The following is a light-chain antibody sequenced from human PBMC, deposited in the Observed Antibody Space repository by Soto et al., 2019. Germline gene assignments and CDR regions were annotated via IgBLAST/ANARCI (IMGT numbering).Light chain of an antibody. V-gene: IGKV3D-15*01. CDR1: QSVSAT. J-gene: IGKJ1*01. CDR3: QQYTNWPPWT. Sequence: EIVVTLSRGTLSFSPEERVTLSSRASQSVSATLAWYQQKPGQAPRLLIYGASIRATDIPARFSGSGSGTEFTLTISSLQSEDFAVYYCQQYTNWPPWTFGHGTKVDIK. CDR2: GAS.